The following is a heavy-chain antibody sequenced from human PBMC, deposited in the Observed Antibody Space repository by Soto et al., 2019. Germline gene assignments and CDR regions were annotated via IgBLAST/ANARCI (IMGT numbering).Heavy chain of an antibody. CDR3: ARHLSGDYPNANWFDP. D-gene: IGHD4-17*01. CDR2: ISYSGKT. J-gene: IGHJ5*02. V-gene: IGHV4-31*03. CDR1: NGSIDNTVFF. Sequence: QVQLQESGPGLVRPSQTLSLTCTVSNGSIDNTVFFWNWIRQHPGRGLEWIGYISYSGKTFYNPSLQSRVSMSLDTSTNQSSLKLSSVTAADTAVYFCARHLSGDYPNANWFDPWGQGTLVTVSS.